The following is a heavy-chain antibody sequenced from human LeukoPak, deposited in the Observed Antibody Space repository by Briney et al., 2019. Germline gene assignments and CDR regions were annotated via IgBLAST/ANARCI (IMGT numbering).Heavy chain of an antibody. CDR1: GGSISSGGYY. J-gene: IGHJ3*02. V-gene: IGHV4-61*08. CDR3: ARQGDGSWGRRVAFDI. D-gene: IGHD2-15*01. CDR2: IYFSGST. Sequence: PSETLSLTCTVSGGSISSGGYYWSWIRQPPGKGLEWIAHIYFSGSTNYNPSLKSRVTISVDTSRNQISLKLSSVTAADTAVYYCARQGDGSWGRRVAFDIWGQGTMVTVSS.